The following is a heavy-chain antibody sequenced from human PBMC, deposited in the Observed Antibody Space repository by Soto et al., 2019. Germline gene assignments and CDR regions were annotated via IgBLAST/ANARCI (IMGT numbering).Heavy chain of an antibody. CDR2: IYHSGSA. Sequence: QVQLQESGPGLVKPSGTLSLTCAVSGCSVSSSNWWSWVRQSPGTGLEWMGEIYHSGSAHYNPSLKRRAPISLDTSKDQFSLRLTSVTAADTAVYYCARVPGVVVSADDAFDIWGPGTRVIVSS. V-gene: IGHV4-4*02. CDR3: ARVPGVVVSADDAFDI. CDR1: GCSVSSSNW. J-gene: IGHJ3*02. D-gene: IGHD2-21*02.